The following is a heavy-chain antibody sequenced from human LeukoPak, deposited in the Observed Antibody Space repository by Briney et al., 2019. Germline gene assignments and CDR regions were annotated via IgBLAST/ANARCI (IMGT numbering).Heavy chain of an antibody. Sequence: PSETLSLTCTVSGGSISRYYWSWIRQPPGKGREWIGYIYYSGSTNYNPSLKSRVTISVDTSKNQFSLKLSSVTAADTAVYYCARGPMVVTPHDAFDIWGQGTMVTVSS. CDR1: GGSISRYY. V-gene: IGHV4-59*01. CDR2: IYYSGST. CDR3: ARGPMVVTPHDAFDI. D-gene: IGHD4-23*01. J-gene: IGHJ3*02.